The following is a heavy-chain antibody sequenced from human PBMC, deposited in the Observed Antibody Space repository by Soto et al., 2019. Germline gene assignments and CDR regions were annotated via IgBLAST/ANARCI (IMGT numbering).Heavy chain of an antibody. CDR1: GFTFSNYS. Sequence: GGSLRLSCSASGFTFSNYSMHWVRQAPARGLEWVAVISDDGNNNFYADSVKGRFTISRDNSRNTLYLQMNSLRPEDTAVYHCARDSSSAPFDYWGQGTLVTVSS. CDR3: ARDSSSAPFDY. CDR2: ISDDGNNN. V-gene: IGHV3-30*04. D-gene: IGHD6-6*01. J-gene: IGHJ4*02.